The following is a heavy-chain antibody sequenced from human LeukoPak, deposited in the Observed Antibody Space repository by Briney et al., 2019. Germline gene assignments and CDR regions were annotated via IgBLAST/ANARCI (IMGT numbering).Heavy chain of an antibody. CDR3: ARGDVDTAIDYYFDY. CDR1: GGSISSSNW. Sequence: SETLSLTCAVSGGSISSSNWWSWVRQPPGKGLEWIGEIYHSGSTNYNPSLKSRVTISVDKSKNQFSLKLSSVTAADTAVYYCARGDVDTAIDYYFDYWGQGTLVTVSS. V-gene: IGHV4-4*02. J-gene: IGHJ4*02. CDR2: IYHSGST. D-gene: IGHD5-18*01.